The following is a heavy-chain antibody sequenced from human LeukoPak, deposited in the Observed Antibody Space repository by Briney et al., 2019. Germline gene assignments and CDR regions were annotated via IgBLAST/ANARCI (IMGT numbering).Heavy chain of an antibody. D-gene: IGHD2-2*01. CDR3: AREVSSVVPAAILYYYYYMDV. CDR2: IYYSGST. CDR1: GGSISSYY. V-gene: IGHV4-59*01. Sequence: SETLSLTCTVSGGSISSYYWSWIRQPPGKGLEWIGYIYYSGSTNYNPSLKSRVTISVDTSKNQFSLKLSSVTAADTAVYYCAREVSSVVPAAILYYYYYMDVWGKGTTVTVSS. J-gene: IGHJ6*03.